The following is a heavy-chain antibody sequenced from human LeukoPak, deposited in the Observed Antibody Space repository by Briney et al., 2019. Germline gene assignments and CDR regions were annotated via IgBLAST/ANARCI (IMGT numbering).Heavy chain of an antibody. D-gene: IGHD5-18*01. CDR2: IFYSGNT. V-gene: IGHV4-39*07. J-gene: IGHJ4*02. CDR3: ARANGYGLLDC. CDR1: GGSTSSSTYY. Sequence: SETLSLTCTVSGGSTSSSTYYGGWIRQPPGKGLEWIGSIFYSGNTYYNPSLKSRVTISIDTSKNQFSLKLSSVTAADTAVYYCARANGYGLLDCWGQGTLVTVSS.